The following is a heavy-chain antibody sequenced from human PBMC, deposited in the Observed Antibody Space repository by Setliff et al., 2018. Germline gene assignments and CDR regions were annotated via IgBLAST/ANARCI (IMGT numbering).Heavy chain of an antibody. CDR2: INIGGGST. V-gene: IGHV1-46*01. CDR3: ARINFYVSSGYYYAPDL. J-gene: IGHJ5*02. Sequence: ASVKVSCKASGYSFTSYYMYWLRQAPGQGPEWIGIINIGGGSTSYAQKFEDRVTMTTDTSATTAYMELKNLRSDDTAVYYCARINFYVSSGYYYAPDLWGQGTLVTVSS. CDR1: GYSFTSYY. D-gene: IGHD3-22*01.